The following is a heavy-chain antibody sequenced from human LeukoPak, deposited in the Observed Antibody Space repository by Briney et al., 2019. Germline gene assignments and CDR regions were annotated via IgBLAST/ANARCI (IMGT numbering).Heavy chain of an antibody. Sequence: SETLSLTCTVSGGPISSSRYYWGWIRQPPGRGLEWIGSIHYSGSTYYNPSLKSRVTMSVDTSKDQFSLRLSSVTAADTAVNYCARLSPYLGSGSSAFPDDFWGQGTLVTVSS. J-gene: IGHJ4*02. V-gene: IGHV4-39*01. D-gene: IGHD3-10*01. CDR1: GGPISSSRYY. CDR3: ARLSPYLGSGSSAFPDDF. CDR2: IHYSGST.